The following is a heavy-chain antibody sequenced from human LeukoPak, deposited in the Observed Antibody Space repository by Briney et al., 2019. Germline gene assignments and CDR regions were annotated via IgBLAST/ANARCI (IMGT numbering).Heavy chain of an antibody. J-gene: IGHJ2*01. D-gene: IGHD3-10*01. CDR1: GYTFTSYG. V-gene: IGHV1-18*01. CDR3: ARDSGSGTYNIPPYWYFDL. CDR2: ISAYNGHT. Sequence: ASVKVSCKASGYTFTSYGFSWVRQAPGQGLEWMGWISAYNGHTNYAQKLQGRVTMTTDTSTSTAYMELRSLRSDDTAVYYCARDSGSGTYNIPPYWYFDLWGRGTLVTVSS.